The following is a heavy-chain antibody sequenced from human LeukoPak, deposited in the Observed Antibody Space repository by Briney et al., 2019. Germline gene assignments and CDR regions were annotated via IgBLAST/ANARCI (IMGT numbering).Heavy chain of an antibody. J-gene: IGHJ4*02. CDR2: ITGGGADT. CDR1: GFTFSSYA. V-gene: IGHV3-23*01. Sequence: PGASLRLSCAASGFTFSSYAMTWVRQAPGKGLEWVSTITGGGADTCYADSVKGRFTISRDNSKNTLYLQMNSLRAEDTAIYYCAKDWFDYWGQGTLVTVSS. CDR3: AKDWFDY.